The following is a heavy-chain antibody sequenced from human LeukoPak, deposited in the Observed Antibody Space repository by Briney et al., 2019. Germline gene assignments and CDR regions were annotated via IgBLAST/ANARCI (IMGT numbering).Heavy chain of an antibody. Sequence: GSSVKVSCKASGYTFTSYGISWVRQAPGQGLEWMGWISAYNGNTNYAQKLQGRVTMTTDTSTSTAYMELRSLRSDDTAVYYCARYCSSTSCYQDYYGMDVWGQGTTVTVSS. CDR3: ARYCSSTSCYQDYYGMDV. CDR2: ISAYNGNT. J-gene: IGHJ6*02. V-gene: IGHV1-18*01. CDR1: GYTFTSYG. D-gene: IGHD2-2*01.